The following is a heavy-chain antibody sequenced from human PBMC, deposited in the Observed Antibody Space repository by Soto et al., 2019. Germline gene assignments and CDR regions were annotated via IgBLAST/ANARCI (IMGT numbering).Heavy chain of an antibody. Sequence: ASVKVSCKASGYPFTGPYIYWVRQAPGQGLEWMGWINASSGGTEFAEKFQGRVTVTRDTSMSTAYLELNSLRSDDTGVYFCARDFRTYSNGVTVWAQGPAVTVSS. CDR1: GYPFTGPY. D-gene: IGHD2-8*01. J-gene: IGHJ6*02. CDR3: ARDFRTYSNGVTV. CDR2: INASSGGT. V-gene: IGHV1-2*02.